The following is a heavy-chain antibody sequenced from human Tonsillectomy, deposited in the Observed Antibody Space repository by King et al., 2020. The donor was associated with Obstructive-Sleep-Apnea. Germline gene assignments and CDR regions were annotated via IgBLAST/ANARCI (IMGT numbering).Heavy chain of an antibody. J-gene: IGHJ4*02. D-gene: IGHD7-27*01. V-gene: IGHV3-30-3*01. CDR3: AREGVTGDMDFDY. CDR1: GFTFSSYA. Sequence: QLVQSGGGVVQPGRSLRLSCAASGFTFSSYAMHWVRQAPGKGLEWVAVISYDGSNKYYADSVKGRFTISRDNSKNTLYLQMNSLRAEDTAVYYCAREGVTGDMDFDYWGQGTLVTVSS. CDR2: ISYDGSNK.